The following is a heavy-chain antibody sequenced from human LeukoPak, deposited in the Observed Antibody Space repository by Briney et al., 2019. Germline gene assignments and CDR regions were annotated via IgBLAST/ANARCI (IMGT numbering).Heavy chain of an antibody. Sequence: GGSLRLSCAASGFNFYNFWMTWVRQAPGKGLEWVANIKQNGMDTYYVDSVKGRFTISRDNTKNLLDLQMSSLRVEDTGVYYCARSRAGLGFDYWGQGTLVTVSS. D-gene: IGHD6-19*01. J-gene: IGHJ4*02. CDR3: ARSRAGLGFDY. CDR2: IKQNGMDT. V-gene: IGHV3-7*01. CDR1: GFNFYNFW.